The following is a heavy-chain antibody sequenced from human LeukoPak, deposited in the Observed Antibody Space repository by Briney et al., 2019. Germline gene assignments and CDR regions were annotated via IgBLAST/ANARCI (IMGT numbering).Heavy chain of an antibody. CDR3: ATNDGYNYYFDY. J-gene: IGHJ4*02. D-gene: IGHD5-24*01. V-gene: IGHV3-11*01. CDR1: GFTLTDYY. CDR2: ISSSGDTI. Sequence: GGSLTLSCAASGFTLTDYYMSWIRQAPGTGQELVSYISSSGDTISYADSVKGRFTISRNNAKNSLYLQMNSLRAEDTAVYYCATNDGYNYYFDYWGQGTLVTVSS.